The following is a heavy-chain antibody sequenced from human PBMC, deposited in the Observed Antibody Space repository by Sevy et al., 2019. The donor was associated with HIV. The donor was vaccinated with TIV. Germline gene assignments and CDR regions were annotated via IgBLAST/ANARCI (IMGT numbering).Heavy chain of an antibody. CDR1: GGTFNNFG. J-gene: IGHJ4*02. V-gene: IGHV1-69*13. Sequence: ASVKVSCKASGGTFNNFGFHWVRQAPGQGLEWMGGIIPIFGTPNYAQQFQGRVTITADVSTSTAYMELSRLISEYTAVYYCATSGTTGTTSHFNYWGQGTLVTVSS. D-gene: IGHD1-1*01. CDR3: ATSGTTGTTSHFNY. CDR2: IIPIFGTP.